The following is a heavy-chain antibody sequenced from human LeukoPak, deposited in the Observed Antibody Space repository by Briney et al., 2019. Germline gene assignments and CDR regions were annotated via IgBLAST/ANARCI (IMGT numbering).Heavy chain of an antibody. CDR3: ARDPSITIFGVAPDY. Sequence: GGSLRLSCAASGFTFSSYSMNWVRQAPGKGLEWVSSISSSSSYIYYADSVKGRFTISRDNAKNSLYLQMNSLRAKDTAVYYCARDPSITIFGVAPDYWGQGTLVTVSS. J-gene: IGHJ4*02. V-gene: IGHV3-21*01. D-gene: IGHD3-3*01. CDR1: GFTFSSYS. CDR2: ISSSSSYI.